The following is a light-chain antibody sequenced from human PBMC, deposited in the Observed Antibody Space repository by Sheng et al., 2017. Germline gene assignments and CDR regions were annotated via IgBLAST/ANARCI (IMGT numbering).Light chain of an antibody. CDR1: SSNIGAGYD. Sequence: QSVLTQPPSVSGAPGQRVTISCTGSSSNIGAGYDVHWYQQVPGTAPKLLIFGNSSRSSGVPDRFSGSRSGTSASLAITGLQAEDEADYYCQSYANSDVVFGGGTKLTVL. CDR3: QSYANSDVV. J-gene: IGLJ2*01. CDR2: GNS. V-gene: IGLV1-40*01.